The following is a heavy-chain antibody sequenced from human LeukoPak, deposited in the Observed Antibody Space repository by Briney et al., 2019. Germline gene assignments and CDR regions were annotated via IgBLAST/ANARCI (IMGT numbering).Heavy chain of an antibody. D-gene: IGHD3-3*01. CDR1: GYSISSCYY. Sequence: SETLSLTCTVSGYSISSCYYWGWIRQPPGRGLEWSGSIYHSGSTYYNPSLKSRVTISVDTSKNQFSLKLSSVTAADTAVYYCARSTYYDFWSGYYKNWFDPWGQGTLVTVSS. CDR2: IYHSGST. V-gene: IGHV4-38-2*02. CDR3: ARSTYYDFWSGYYKNWFDP. J-gene: IGHJ5*02.